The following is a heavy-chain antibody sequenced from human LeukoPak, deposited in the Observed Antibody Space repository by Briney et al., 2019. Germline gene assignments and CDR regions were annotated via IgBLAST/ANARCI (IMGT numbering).Heavy chain of an antibody. V-gene: IGHV4-30-2*01. Sequence: PSETLSLTCAVSGGSISSGGYSWSWIRQPPGKGLEWIGYIYHSGSTYYNPSLKSRVTISVDRSKNQFSLKLSSVTAADTAVYYCARVSRYSSGIDYWGQGTLVTVSS. CDR3: ARVSRYSSGIDY. D-gene: IGHD6-19*01. CDR1: GGSISSGGYS. CDR2: IYHSGST. J-gene: IGHJ4*02.